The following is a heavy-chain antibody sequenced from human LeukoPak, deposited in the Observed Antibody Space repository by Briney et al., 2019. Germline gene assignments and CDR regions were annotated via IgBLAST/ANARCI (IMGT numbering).Heavy chain of an antibody. J-gene: IGHJ4*02. D-gene: IGHD2-15*01. CDR2: ISSRGTTI. Sequence: GGSLRLSCAVSGFTFSSYEMNWVRQAPGKGLEWVSYISSRGTTIYYVDSVKGRFTISRDNSKNTLYLQMNSLRAEDTAIYYCAKEREAYCSGGSCYGSDKLFPADYWGQGSLVTVPS. CDR1: GFTFSSYE. V-gene: IGHV3-48*03. CDR3: AKEREAYCSGGSCYGSDKLFPADY.